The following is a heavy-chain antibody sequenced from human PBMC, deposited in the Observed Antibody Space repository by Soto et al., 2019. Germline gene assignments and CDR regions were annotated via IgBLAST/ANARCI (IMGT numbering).Heavy chain of an antibody. V-gene: IGHV3-11*01. CDR1: GFTFSDYY. CDR2: ISSSGDII. D-gene: IGHD3-22*01. CDR3: ARDLGYYDSSGYFDY. J-gene: IGHJ4*02. Sequence: QVQLVESGGGLVKPGGSLKLSCAASGFTFSDYYMSWIRQAPGKGLEWISYISSSGDIIYYADSVKGRFTISRDNAKNSLYLQMNSLRAEDTAVHYCARDLGYYDSSGYFDYWGQGTLVTVSS.